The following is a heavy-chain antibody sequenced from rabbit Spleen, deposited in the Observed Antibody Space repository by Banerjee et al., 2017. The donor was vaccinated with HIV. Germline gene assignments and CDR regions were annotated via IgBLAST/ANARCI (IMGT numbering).Heavy chain of an antibody. D-gene: IGHD8-1*01. CDR2: IYVGSSGGT. Sequence: QSLEESGGDLVKPGASLTLTCKASGFDFSSSYYMCWVRQAPGKGLEWIACIYVGSSGGTYYASWAKGRFTISKTSTTVTLQIASLTVADTATYFCARYVGSSYWDLWGPGTLVTVS. V-gene: IGHV1S40*01. CDR3: ARYVGSSYWDL. CDR1: GFDFSSSYY. J-gene: IGHJ4*01.